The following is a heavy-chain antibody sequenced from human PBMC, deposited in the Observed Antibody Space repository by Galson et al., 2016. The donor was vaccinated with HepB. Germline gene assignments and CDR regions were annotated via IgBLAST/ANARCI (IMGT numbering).Heavy chain of an antibody. V-gene: IGHV3-23*01. Sequence: SLRLSCAASEFTFNNYGMTWVRQAPGKGLEVVSSISRSGDSTDYADSVKGRFIISRDNTKNTLSLQMNSLRAEDTAVYYCVQGSTAPAVWGKGTTVTVSS. CDR1: EFTFNNYG. CDR2: ISRSGDST. J-gene: IGHJ6*04. CDR3: VQGSTAPAV. D-gene: IGHD2-2*01.